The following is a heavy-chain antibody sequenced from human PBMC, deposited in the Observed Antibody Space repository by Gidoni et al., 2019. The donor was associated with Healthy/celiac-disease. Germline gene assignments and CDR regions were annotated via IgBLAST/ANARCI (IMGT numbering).Heavy chain of an antibody. V-gene: IGHV2-26*01. CDR2: IFSNDEK. J-gene: IGHJ4*02. CDR3: ARIAKMATTYYFDY. D-gene: IGHD5-12*01. CDR1: GFSLSNARLG. Sequence: VPLTESGPVLVKPTEPLTLTCTVPGFSLSNARLGVSWIRQPPGKALEWLAHIFSNDEKSYSTSLKSRLTISKDTSKSQVVLTMTNMDPVDTATYYCARIAKMATTYYFDYWGQGTLVTVSS.